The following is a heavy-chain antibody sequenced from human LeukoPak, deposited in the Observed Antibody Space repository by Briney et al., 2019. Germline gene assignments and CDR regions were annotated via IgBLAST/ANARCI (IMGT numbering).Heavy chain of an antibody. CDR3: ARRYMVRGVFAFDY. D-gene: IGHD3-10*01. CDR1: GFTFSNYG. J-gene: IGHJ4*02. Sequence: GGSLRLSCAASGFTFSNYGMNWVRQAPGKGLEWVSYISSSSSTIYYADSVKGRFTISRDNAKNSLYPQMNSLRAEDTAVYYCARRYMVRGVFAFDYWGQGTLVTVSS. V-gene: IGHV3-48*01. CDR2: ISSSSSTI.